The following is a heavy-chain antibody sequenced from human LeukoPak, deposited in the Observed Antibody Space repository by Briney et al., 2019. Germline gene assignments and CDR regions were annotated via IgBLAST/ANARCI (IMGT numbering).Heavy chain of an antibody. Sequence: SSVKVSCKASGGTFSSYAISWVRQAPGQGLEWMGGIIPIFGTANYAQKFQGRVTFTRDTSISTAYMELDSLRSEDTAFYYCARAPYYYGSSGYCDYWGQGTLVTVSS. CDR2: IIPIFGTA. D-gene: IGHD3-22*01. V-gene: IGHV1-69*05. J-gene: IGHJ4*02. CDR3: ARAPYYYGSSGYCDY. CDR1: GGTFSSYA.